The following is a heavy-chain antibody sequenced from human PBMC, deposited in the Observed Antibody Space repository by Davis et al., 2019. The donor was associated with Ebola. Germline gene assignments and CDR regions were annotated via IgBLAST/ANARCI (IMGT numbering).Heavy chain of an antibody. CDR3: ARDPPPTETYYYYYMDV. CDR2: INSEGRRT. Sequence: GESLKISCAASGFSFSDYRMHWVRQGPGKGLVWVSHINSEGRRTTYADSVRGRFTVSRDNTKNTLYLQMNSLRAEDTAIYYCARDPPPTETYYYYYMDVWGTGTTVTVSS. V-gene: IGHV3-74*03. CDR1: GFSFSDYR. D-gene: IGHD2-21*01. J-gene: IGHJ6*03.